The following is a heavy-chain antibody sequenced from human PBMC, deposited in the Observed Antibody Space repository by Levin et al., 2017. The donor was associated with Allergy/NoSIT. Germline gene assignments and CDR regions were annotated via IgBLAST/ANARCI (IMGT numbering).Heavy chain of an antibody. Sequence: ASVKVSCKASGYTFTSYGISWVRQAPGQGLEWMGWISAYNGNTNYAQKLQGRVTMTTDTSTSTAYMELRSLRSDDTAVYYCARGGQSLALWFGELSYYGMDVWGQGTTVTVSS. V-gene: IGHV1-18*01. J-gene: IGHJ6*02. CDR3: ARGGQSLALWFGELSYYGMDV. D-gene: IGHD3-10*01. CDR1: GYTFTSYG. CDR2: ISAYNGNT.